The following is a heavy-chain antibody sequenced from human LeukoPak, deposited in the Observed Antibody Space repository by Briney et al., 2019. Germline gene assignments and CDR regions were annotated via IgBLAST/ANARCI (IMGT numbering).Heavy chain of an antibody. D-gene: IGHD5-24*01. J-gene: IGHJ4*02. CDR3: ARARDGYRTDYFDY. CDR1: GFTFSSYW. V-gene: IGHV3-7*04. Sequence: GGSLRLSCAASGFTFSSYWMNWVRQAPGKGLEWVANIKQDGSEKYYVDSVKGRFTISRDNAKNSLYLQMNSLRAEDTAVYYCARARDGYRTDYFDYWGQGTLVTVSS. CDR2: IKQDGSEK.